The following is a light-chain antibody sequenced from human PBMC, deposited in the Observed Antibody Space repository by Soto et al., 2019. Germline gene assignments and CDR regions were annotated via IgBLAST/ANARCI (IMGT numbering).Light chain of an antibody. V-gene: IGKV3-15*01. J-gene: IGKJ1*01. CDR1: QSISDT. Sequence: VITQSPTTLSVSPGERASLSCRASQSISDTLAWYQQKPGQAPRLLIHGASTRATGFPARFSGSGSGTDFTLTISSLQSEDFAVYYCQQYTNWPWRFGQGAKLDIK. CDR2: GAS. CDR3: QQYTNWPWR.